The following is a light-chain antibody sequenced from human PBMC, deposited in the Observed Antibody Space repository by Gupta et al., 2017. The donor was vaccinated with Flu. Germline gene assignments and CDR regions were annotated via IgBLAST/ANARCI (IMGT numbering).Light chain of an antibody. V-gene: IGKV3-11*01. CDR2: DAS. J-gene: IGKJ1*01. CDR3: QQRSNWRT. CDR1: QSVSSY. Sequence: EIVFTQSPATLSLSPGERATLSCRASQSVSSYLAWYQQKPGQAPRLLIYDASNRATGIPARFSGSGSGTDFTLTSSSREPEDFAVYYWQQRSNWRTFGQGTKVEIK.